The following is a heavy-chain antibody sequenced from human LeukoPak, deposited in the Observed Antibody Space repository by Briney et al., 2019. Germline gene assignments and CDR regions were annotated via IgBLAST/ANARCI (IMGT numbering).Heavy chain of an antibody. Sequence: SVKVSCKVSGYTLTELSMHWVRQAPGKGLEWMGGIIPIFGTANYAQKFQGRVTITADESTSTAYMELSSLRSEDTAVYYCAREGGRITIFGVANNWFDPWGQGTLVTVSS. D-gene: IGHD3-3*01. CDR3: AREGGRITIFGVANNWFDP. J-gene: IGHJ5*02. CDR2: IIPIFGTA. CDR1: GYTLTELS. V-gene: IGHV1-69*13.